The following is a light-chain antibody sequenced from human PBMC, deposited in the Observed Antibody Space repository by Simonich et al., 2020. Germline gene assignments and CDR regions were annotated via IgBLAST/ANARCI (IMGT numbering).Light chain of an antibody. CDR1: ALPKQY. CDR2: KDS. V-gene: IGLV3-25*03. CDR3: QSADSSGTYVV. Sequence: SYELTQPPSVSVSPGQTARITCSGAALPKQYAYWYQQKPGQAPGLVIYKDSERPSGSTERFYGSSSGTTVTLTISGVQAEDEADYYCQSADSSGTYVVFGGGTKLTVL. J-gene: IGLJ2*01.